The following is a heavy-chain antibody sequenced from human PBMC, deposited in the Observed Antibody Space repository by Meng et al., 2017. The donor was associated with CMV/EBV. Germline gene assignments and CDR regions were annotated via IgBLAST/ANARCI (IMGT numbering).Heavy chain of an antibody. CDR2: IYYSGST. Sequence: GSLRLSCTVSGGSISSYYWSWIRQPPGKGLERIGYIYYSGSTNYNPSLKSRVTISVDTSKNQFSLKLSSVTAADTAVYYCARVRVPAATYYYYGMDVWGQGTTVTVSS. J-gene: IGHJ6*02. CDR1: GGSISSYY. V-gene: IGHV4-59*01. D-gene: IGHD2-2*01. CDR3: ARVRVPAATYYYYGMDV.